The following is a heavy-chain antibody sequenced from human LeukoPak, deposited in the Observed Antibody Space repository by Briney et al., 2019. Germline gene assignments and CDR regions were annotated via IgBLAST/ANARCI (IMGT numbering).Heavy chain of an antibody. J-gene: IGHJ3*02. CDR3: AKTLPEGFWTGAFDI. CDR2: ISGSGSST. V-gene: IGHV3-23*01. D-gene: IGHD3/OR15-3a*01. CDR1: GFTFSSYA. Sequence: GGSLRLSCAASGFTFSSYAMSWVRLAPGKGLECVSGISGSGSSTYYADSVKGRFTISRDNSKNTLYLQMNSLRAEDTAVYYCAKTLPEGFWTGAFDIWGQGTMVTVSS.